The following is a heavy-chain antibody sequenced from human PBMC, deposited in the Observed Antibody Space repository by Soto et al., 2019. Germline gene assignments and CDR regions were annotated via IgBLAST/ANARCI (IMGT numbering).Heavy chain of an antibody. Sequence: EVQLLESGGGLVQPGGSLRLSCAASGFTFSSYAMSWVRQAPGKGLEWVSAISGSGGSTYYADSVKGRFTISRDNSKNALYLQMNSLRAEDRVVYYGAKPVHCDWPNAFDIWGQGTMVTVSS. CDR1: GFTFSSYA. CDR2: ISGSGGST. D-gene: IGHD2-21*02. CDR3: AKPVHCDWPNAFDI. J-gene: IGHJ3*02. V-gene: IGHV3-23*01.